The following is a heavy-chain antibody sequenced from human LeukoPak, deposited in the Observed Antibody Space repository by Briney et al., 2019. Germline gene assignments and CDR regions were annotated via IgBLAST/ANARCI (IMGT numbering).Heavy chain of an antibody. J-gene: IGHJ5*02. CDR3: ARADYDILTGYYGGAHNWFDP. CDR2: IYYSGST. D-gene: IGHD3-9*01. CDR1: GGSISSGGYY. V-gene: IGHV4-31*03. Sequence: PSQTLSLTCTVSGGSISSGGYYWSWIRQHPGKGLEWIGYIYYSGSTFYNPSLKSRVTISVDTSKNQFPLKLSSVTAADTAVYYCARADYDILTGYYGGAHNWFDPWGQGTLVTVSS.